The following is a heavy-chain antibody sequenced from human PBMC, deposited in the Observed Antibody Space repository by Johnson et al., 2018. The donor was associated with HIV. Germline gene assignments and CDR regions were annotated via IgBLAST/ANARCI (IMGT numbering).Heavy chain of an antibody. CDR3: AKELALYSSGYGGDAFDI. J-gene: IGHJ3*02. D-gene: IGHD6-19*01. CDR1: GFTFSSYA. Sequence: QMLLVESGGGVVQPGRSLRLSCAASGFTFSSYAMHWVRQAPGKGLEWVAVISYDGSNKYYADSVKGRFTLSRDNSKNTLYLQMNSLRSEDTAVYYCAKELALYSSGYGGDAFDIWGQGTMVTVSS. CDR2: ISYDGSNK. V-gene: IGHV3-30-3*01.